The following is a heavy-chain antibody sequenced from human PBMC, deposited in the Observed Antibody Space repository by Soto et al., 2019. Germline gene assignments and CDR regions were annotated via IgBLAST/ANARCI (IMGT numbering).Heavy chain of an antibody. Sequence: GASVKVSCKASGGTFSSYAISWVRQAPGQGLEWMGGIIPIFGTANYAQKFQGRVTITADESTSTAYMELSSLRSEDTTVYYCAREDPHDRLDYWGQGTLVTVSS. J-gene: IGHJ4*02. CDR2: IIPIFGTA. CDR1: GGTFSSYA. V-gene: IGHV1-69*13. CDR3: AREDPHDRLDY.